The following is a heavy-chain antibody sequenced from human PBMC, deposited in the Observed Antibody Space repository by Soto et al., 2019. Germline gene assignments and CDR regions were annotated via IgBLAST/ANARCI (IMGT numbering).Heavy chain of an antibody. D-gene: IGHD3-9*01. J-gene: IGHJ4*02. V-gene: IGHV1-46*01. CDR1: GYTFINYY. CDR3: ARGEPELATIGSFDY. CDR2: IIPSDGST. Sequence: QVQVVQSGAEVKKPGASVKVSCKASGYTFINYYMHWVRQAPGQGLEWIGRIIPSDGSTHYAQRSQDRVIMTSDTSTSSVYMDLNSLRSEDSAVYYCARGEPELATIGSFDYWGQGTLVTVSS.